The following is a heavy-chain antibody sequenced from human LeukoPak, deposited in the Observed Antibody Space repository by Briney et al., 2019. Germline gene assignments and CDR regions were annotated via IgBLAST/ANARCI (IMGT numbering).Heavy chain of an antibody. Sequence: GASVKVSCKASGYTFTSYGISWVRQAPGQGLEWMGWINPNSGGTNYAQKFQGRVTMTRDTSISTAYMELSRLRSDDTAVYYCARTVPEPSGYSDLYFDYWGQGTLVTVSS. CDR1: GYTFTSYG. CDR2: INPNSGGT. CDR3: ARTVPEPSGYSDLYFDY. D-gene: IGHD5-12*01. V-gene: IGHV1-2*02. J-gene: IGHJ4*02.